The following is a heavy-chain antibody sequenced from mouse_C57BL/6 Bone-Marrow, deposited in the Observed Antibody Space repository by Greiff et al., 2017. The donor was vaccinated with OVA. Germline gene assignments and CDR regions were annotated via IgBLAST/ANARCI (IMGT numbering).Heavy chain of an antibody. D-gene: IGHD1-1*01. Sequence: EVQLQQSGAELVRPGASVKLSCTASGFTITDDYMHWVKQRPEQGLEWIGWIDPENGDTEYTSKFQGKATITADTSSNTAYLQLSSLTSEDTAVYYYTLYYYGSSYWYFDVWGTGTTVTVSS. J-gene: IGHJ1*03. V-gene: IGHV14-4*01. CDR3: TLYYYGSSYWYFDV. CDR1: GFTITDDY. CDR2: IDPENGDT.